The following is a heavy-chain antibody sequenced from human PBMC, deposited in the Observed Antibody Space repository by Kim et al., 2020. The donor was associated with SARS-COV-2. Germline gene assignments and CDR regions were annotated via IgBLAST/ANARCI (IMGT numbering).Heavy chain of an antibody. Sequence: VKGRCAISRDTSKNTLYLQMNSLRAEDTAVYYCARGLLWFGEYYYGMDVWGQGTTVTVSS. CDR3: ARGLLWFGEYYYGMDV. J-gene: IGHJ6*02. V-gene: IGHV3-53*01. D-gene: IGHD3-10*01.